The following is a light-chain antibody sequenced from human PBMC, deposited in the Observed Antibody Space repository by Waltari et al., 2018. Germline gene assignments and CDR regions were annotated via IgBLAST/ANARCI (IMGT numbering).Light chain of an antibody. V-gene: IGKV3-15*01. CDR3: QQYDNWLGT. CDR1: QGIRSN. J-gene: IGKJ1*01. CDR2: GAS. Sequence: EIVMTQSPATLSVFPGERATLSCRARQGIRSNLAWYQHKPGQAPRLLIYGASTRATGIPARFSGSGSWTEFTLTISSLQSEDFAVYFCQQYDNWLGTFGQGTKVEIK.